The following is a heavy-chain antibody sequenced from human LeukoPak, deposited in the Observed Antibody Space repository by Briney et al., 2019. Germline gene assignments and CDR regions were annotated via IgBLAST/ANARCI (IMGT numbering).Heavy chain of an antibody. D-gene: IGHD3-16*02. J-gene: IGHJ4*02. CDR1: GFTFSSYA. CDR2: ISGSGGST. CDR3: AKASTTFGGVIVTPLDY. Sequence: PGGSLRLSCAASGFTFSSYAMSWVRQAPGKGLEWVSAISGSGGSTYYADSVKGRFTISRDNSKNTLYLQMNSLRAEDTAVYYCAKASTTFGGVIVTPLDYWGQGTLVTVSS. V-gene: IGHV3-23*01.